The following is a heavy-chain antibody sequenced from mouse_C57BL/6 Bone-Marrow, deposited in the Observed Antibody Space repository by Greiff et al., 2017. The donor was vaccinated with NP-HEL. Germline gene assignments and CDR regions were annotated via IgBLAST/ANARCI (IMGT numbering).Heavy chain of an antibody. D-gene: IGHD2-4*01. CDR1: GYTFTSYW. CDR2: IYPSDSDT. V-gene: IGHV1-61*01. Sequence: QVQLQQPGAELVRPGSSVKLSCKASGYTFTSYWMDWVKQRPGQGLEWIGNIYPSDSDTHYNQKFKDKATLTVDKSSSTAYMQLSSLTSEDAAVYYCSLYDYVWYVYVGGTGTTVTVSS. J-gene: IGHJ1*03. CDR3: SLYDYVWYVYV.